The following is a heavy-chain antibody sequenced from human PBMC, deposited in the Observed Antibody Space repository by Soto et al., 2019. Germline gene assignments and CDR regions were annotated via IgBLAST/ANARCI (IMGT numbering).Heavy chain of an antibody. Sequence: SVNVSCKASGGTFSSYAISWVRQAPGQGLEWMGGIIPIFGTANYAQKFQGRVTITADESTSTAYMELSSLRSEDTAVYYCARRDKQWLASYYYYGMDVWGQGTTVTVSS. CDR2: IIPIFGTA. D-gene: IGHD6-19*01. V-gene: IGHV1-69*13. CDR1: GGTFSSYA. J-gene: IGHJ6*02. CDR3: ARRDKQWLASYYYYGMDV.